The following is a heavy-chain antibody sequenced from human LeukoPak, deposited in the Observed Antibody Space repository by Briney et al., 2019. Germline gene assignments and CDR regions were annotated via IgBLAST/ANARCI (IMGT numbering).Heavy chain of an antibody. V-gene: IGHV3-21*01. CDR2: ISSSSSYI. J-gene: IGHJ4*02. D-gene: IGHD3-9*01. Sequence: GGSLRLSCAASGFTFSSYSMNWVRQAPGKGLDWVSSISSSSSYIYYADSVKGRFTISGDNAKNSLYLQMNSLRAEDTAVYYCARGLTGYYTKTYYFDYWGQGTLVTVAS. CDR3: ARGLTGYYTKTYYFDY. CDR1: GFTFSSYS.